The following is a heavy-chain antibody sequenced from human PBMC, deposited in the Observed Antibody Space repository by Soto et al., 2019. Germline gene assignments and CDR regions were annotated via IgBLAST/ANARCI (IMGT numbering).Heavy chain of an antibody. D-gene: IGHD3-10*01. CDR2: VYPGDSDT. Sequence: PGESLKISCKGSGYSFTSYWIGWVRQMPGKGLEWMGIVYPGDSDTRYSPSFQGQVTISADKSISTAYLQWSSLKASDTAMYYCARCYGSGSYYRPHLSYWGQGTLVTVSS. J-gene: IGHJ4*02. V-gene: IGHV5-51*01. CDR1: GYSFTSYW. CDR3: ARCYGSGSYYRPHLSY.